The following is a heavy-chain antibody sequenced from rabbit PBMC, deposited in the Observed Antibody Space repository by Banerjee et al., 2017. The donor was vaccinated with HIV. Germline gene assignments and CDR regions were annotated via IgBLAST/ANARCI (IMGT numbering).Heavy chain of an antibody. J-gene: IGHJ3*01. V-gene: IGHV1S40*01. CDR3: ARSPTMNMVLRL. CDR1: GFSFSNTYY. CDR2: IYAGSSGTA. Sequence: QSLEESGGDLVKPGASLPLTCTASGFSFSNTYYMCWVRQAPGKGLEWIACIYAGSSGTAYYASWAKGRFTISKTSSTTVTLQMTSLTAADTATYFCARSPTMNMVLRLWGQGTLVTVS. D-gene: IGHD2-1*01.